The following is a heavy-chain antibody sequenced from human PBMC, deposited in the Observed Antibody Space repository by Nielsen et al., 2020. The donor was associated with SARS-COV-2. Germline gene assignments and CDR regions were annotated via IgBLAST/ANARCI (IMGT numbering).Heavy chain of an antibody. Sequence: ASVKVSCKVSGYTLTELSMHWVRQAPGKGLEWMGGFDPEDGETIYAQKFQGRVTMTEDTSTDTAYMELSSLRSEDTAAYYCATIRITIFGVVYGMDVWGQGTTVTVSS. V-gene: IGHV1-24*01. CDR1: GYTLTELS. J-gene: IGHJ6*02. D-gene: IGHD3-3*01. CDR3: ATIRITIFGVVYGMDV. CDR2: FDPEDGET.